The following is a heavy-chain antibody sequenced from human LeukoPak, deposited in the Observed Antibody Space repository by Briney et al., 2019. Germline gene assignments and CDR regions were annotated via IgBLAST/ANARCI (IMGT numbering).Heavy chain of an antibody. CDR3: AREFGTGYSDY. Sequence: PGGSLRLSCAASGFTFSSYAMHWVRQAPGKGLEWVAVISYDGSNKYYADSVKGRFTISRDNSKNTLYLQMNSLRAEDTAVYYCAREFGTGYSDYWGQGTLVTVSS. J-gene: IGHJ4*02. V-gene: IGHV3-30*04. D-gene: IGHD3-10*01. CDR1: GFTFSSYA. CDR2: ISYDGSNK.